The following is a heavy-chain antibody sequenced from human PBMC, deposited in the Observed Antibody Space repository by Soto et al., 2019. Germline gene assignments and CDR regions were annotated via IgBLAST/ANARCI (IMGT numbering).Heavy chain of an antibody. V-gene: IGHV1-69*12. CDR3: ATRLHDYGDYVGENWFDP. J-gene: IGHJ5*02. CDR1: GGTFSSYA. D-gene: IGHD4-17*01. CDR2: IIPIFGTA. Sequence: QVQLVQSGAEVKKPGSSVKVSCKASGGTFSSYAISWVRQAPGQGLEWMGGIIPIFGTANYAQKFQGRVTITAEESTSTAYMELSSLRSEDTAVYYCATRLHDYGDYVGENWFDPWGQGTLVTVSS.